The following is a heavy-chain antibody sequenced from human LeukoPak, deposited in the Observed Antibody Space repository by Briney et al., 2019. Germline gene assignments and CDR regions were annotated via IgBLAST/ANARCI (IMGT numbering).Heavy chain of an antibody. CDR2: ISGSGGST. V-gene: IGHV3-23*01. D-gene: IGHD6-13*01. Sequence: GGSLRLSCAASGFTFSSYAMSWVRQAPGKGLEWVSAISGSGGSTYYADSVKGRFTISRDNSKNTLYLQMNSLRAEDTAVYYCAKEPAMVAAAGTDWYDPWGQGTLVTVSS. CDR3: AKEPAMVAAAGTDWYDP. CDR1: GFTFSSYA. J-gene: IGHJ5*02.